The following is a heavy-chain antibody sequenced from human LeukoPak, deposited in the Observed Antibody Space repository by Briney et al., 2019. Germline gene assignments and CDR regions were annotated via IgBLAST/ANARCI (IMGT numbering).Heavy chain of an antibody. V-gene: IGHV4-4*07. CDR3: AREDYSNFFPDY. Sequence: SETLSLTCTVSGGSISSYYWSWIRQPARKGLEWIGRIYTSGSTNYNPSLKSRVTMSVDTSKNQFSLKLSSVTAADTAVYYCAREDYSNFFPDYWGQGTLVTVSS. CDR2: IYTSGST. CDR1: GGSISSYY. J-gene: IGHJ4*02. D-gene: IGHD4-11*01.